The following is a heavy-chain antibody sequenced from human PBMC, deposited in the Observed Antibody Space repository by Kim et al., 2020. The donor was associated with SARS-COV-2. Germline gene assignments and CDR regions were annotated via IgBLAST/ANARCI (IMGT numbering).Heavy chain of an antibody. V-gene: IGHV3-9*01. CDR1: GFTFDDYA. D-gene: IGHD2-21*02. CDR3: AKDSSDICGGDGQTFDY. Sequence: GGSLRLSCAASGFTFDDYAMHWVRQAPGKGLEWVSGISWNGGSIAYADSVRGRFTISRDNAKNSLYLQMNSHRPEDTALYFCAKDSSDICGGDGQTFDY. J-gene: IGHJ4*01. CDR2: ISWNGGSI.